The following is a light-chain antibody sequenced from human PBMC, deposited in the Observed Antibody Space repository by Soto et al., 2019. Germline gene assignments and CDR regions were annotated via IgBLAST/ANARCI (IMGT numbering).Light chain of an antibody. V-gene: IGKV3-15*01. Sequence: EIVTNQSPVTLSMSPEERATLSCRAGESVSSSLAWYQQKPGQAPRLLISDASTRATGIPARFSGSGSGTEFTLTISSLQSEDFALYYCHQYNSWPPGTLGQGTKVDI. J-gene: IGKJ2*01. CDR2: DAS. CDR1: ESVSSS. CDR3: HQYNSWPPGT.